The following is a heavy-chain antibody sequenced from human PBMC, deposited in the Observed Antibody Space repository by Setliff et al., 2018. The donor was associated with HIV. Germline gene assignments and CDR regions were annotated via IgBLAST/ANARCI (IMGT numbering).Heavy chain of an antibody. Sequence: GGSLRLSCAASGFTFSSYSMNWVRQAPGKGLEWVSSISSGSSYIYYAESVKGRFTISRDNSKSIAYLQMNSLKTEDTAVYYCTSIGRDMVRGVIPDYWGQGTLVTVSS. J-gene: IGHJ4*02. CDR2: ISSGSSYI. V-gene: IGHV3-21*03. CDR1: GFTFSSYS. CDR3: TSIGRDMVRGVIPDY. D-gene: IGHD3-10*01.